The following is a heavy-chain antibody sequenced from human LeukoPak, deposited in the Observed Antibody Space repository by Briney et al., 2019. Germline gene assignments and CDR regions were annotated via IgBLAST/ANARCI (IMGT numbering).Heavy chain of an antibody. D-gene: IGHD3-10*01. Sequence: SETLSLTCTVSGGSISSSSYYWGWIRQPPGKGLEWIGSIYYSGSTYYNPSLKSRVTISVDTSKNQFSLKLSSVTAADTAVYYCARARTVRGGDDAFDIWGQGTMVTVSS. V-gene: IGHV4-39*07. CDR3: ARARTVRGGDDAFDI. J-gene: IGHJ3*02. CDR1: GGSISSSSYY. CDR2: IYYSGST.